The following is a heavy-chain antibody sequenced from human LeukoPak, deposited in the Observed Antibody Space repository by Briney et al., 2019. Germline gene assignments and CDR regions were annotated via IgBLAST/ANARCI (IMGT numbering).Heavy chain of an antibody. Sequence: GGSLRLSCAASGFTFSSYGMHWVRQAPGKGLEWVAFIRYDGSNKYYADSVKGRFTISRDNSKNTLYLQMNSLRAEDTAVYYCAKDRGLKDYYYYMDVWGKGTTVTISS. CDR1: GFTFSSYG. V-gene: IGHV3-30*02. CDR2: IRYDGSNK. D-gene: IGHD4/OR15-4a*01. CDR3: AKDRGLKDYYYYMDV. J-gene: IGHJ6*03.